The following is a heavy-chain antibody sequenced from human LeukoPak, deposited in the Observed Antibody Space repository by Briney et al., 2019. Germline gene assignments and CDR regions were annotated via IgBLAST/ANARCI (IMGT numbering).Heavy chain of an antibody. D-gene: IGHD6-13*01. V-gene: IGHV1-2*02. Sequence: ASVKVACKASGYSFTDYYMHWVRQAPGQGLEWMGSINPETGGTNYARKFQGRVTMTTDTTISTAYMHLSRLRSDDTAVYYCASGLNSRTSSCWGQGTRVTVSS. J-gene: IGHJ4*02. CDR3: ASGLNSRTSSC. CDR2: INPETGGT. CDR1: GYSFTDYY.